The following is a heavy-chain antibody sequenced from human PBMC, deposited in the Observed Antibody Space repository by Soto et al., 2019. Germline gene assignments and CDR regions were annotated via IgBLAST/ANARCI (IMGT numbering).Heavy chain of an antibody. CDR3: TFRNLPRDLDY. CDR1: GYTFTRYY. CDR2: INPSGGST. J-gene: IGHJ4*02. Sequence: ASVKVCCKASGYTFTRYYMHWVRQAPGQGHERMGIINPSGGSTSYAQKLQGRVTMTRDTSTRTVYMELSSLRSEVPAFFFFTFRNLPRDLDYSGQATLVTVSS. V-gene: IGHV1-46*04. D-gene: IGHD3-10*01.